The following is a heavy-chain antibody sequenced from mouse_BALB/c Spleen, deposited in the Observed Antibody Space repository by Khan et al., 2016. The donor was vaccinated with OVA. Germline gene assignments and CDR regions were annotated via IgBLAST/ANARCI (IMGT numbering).Heavy chain of an antibody. V-gene: IGHV2-2*02. CDR3: ARNYDYDEGLAY. CDR2: IWSGGIT. CDR1: GFSLTSYG. J-gene: IGHJ3*01. D-gene: IGHD2-4*01. Sequence: VQLQESGPGLVQPSQSLSITCTVSGFSLTSYGVHWVRQSPGKGLEWLGMIWSGGITDYNAAFISRLTINKDNSKSQVFFKMNSLQTNDTAIYYCARNYDYDEGLAYWGQRTLVTVSA.